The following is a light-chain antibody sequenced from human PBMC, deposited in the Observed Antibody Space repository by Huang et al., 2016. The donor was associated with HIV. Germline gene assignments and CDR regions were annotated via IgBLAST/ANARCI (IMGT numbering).Light chain of an antibody. CDR2: WAS. V-gene: IGKV4-1*01. CDR1: QSVFYSSNNKNY. Sequence: DIVMTQSPDSLAVSLGERATINGKSSQSVFYSSNNKNYLAWYQQKPGQPPKLLIYWASTRECGVPDRFSGRGSGTDFTLTISSLQAEDVAVYYCQQYYSTPWTFGQGTKVEIK. J-gene: IGKJ1*01. CDR3: QQYYSTPWT.